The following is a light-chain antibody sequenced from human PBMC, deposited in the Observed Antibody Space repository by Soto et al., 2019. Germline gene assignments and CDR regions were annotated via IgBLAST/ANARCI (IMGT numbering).Light chain of an antibody. CDR1: SSDVGAYNY. CDR3: HSYTTSTTRV. Sequence: QSALTQPASVSGAPGQSITISCTGTSSDVGAYNYVSWYQHHPGKVPKVMIYGVSNRPSGVSNRFSGSKSGNTASLTISGLQAEDEADYYCHSYTTSTTRVFGGGTKLTVL. CDR2: GVS. V-gene: IGLV2-14*01. J-gene: IGLJ2*01.